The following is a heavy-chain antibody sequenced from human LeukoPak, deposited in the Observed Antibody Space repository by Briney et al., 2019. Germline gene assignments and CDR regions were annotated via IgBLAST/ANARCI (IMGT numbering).Heavy chain of an antibody. CDR3: ARAAVVATILDYYYYGMDV. J-gene: IGHJ6*02. Sequence: ASVKVSCKASGYTFTGYYMHWVRQAPGQGLEWMGWINPNSGGTNYAQKFQGRVTMTRDTSISTAYMELSRLRSDDTAVYYCARAAVVATILDYYYYGMDVWGQGITVTVSS. CDR1: GYTFTGYY. CDR2: INPNSGGT. V-gene: IGHV1-2*02. D-gene: IGHD5-12*01.